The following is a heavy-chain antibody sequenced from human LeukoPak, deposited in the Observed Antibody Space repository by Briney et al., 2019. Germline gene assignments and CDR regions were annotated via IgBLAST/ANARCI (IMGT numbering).Heavy chain of an antibody. V-gene: IGHV1-18*01. CDR1: GYTFISYG. CDR3: ARDSVMVGATSADY. D-gene: IGHD1-26*01. CDR2: ISAYNGNT. J-gene: IGHJ4*02. Sequence: GASVKVSCKASGYTFISYGISWVRQAPGQGLEWMGWISAYNGNTNYAQKLQGRVTMTTDTSTSTAYMELRSLRSDDTAVYYCARDSVMVGATSADYWGQGTLVTVSS.